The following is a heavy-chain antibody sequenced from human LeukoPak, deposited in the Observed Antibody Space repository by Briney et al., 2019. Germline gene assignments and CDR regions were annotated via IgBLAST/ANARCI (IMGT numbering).Heavy chain of an antibody. V-gene: IGHV4-34*01. CDR1: GGSFSGYY. Sequence: SETLSLTCAVCGGSFSGYYWSWIRQPPGKGLEWIGEINHSGSTNYNPSLKSRVTISVDTSKNQFSLKLSSVTAADTAVYYCARGLGRSVDYWGQGTLVTVSS. J-gene: IGHJ4*02. D-gene: IGHD3-3*01. CDR3: ARGLGRSVDY. CDR2: INHSGST.